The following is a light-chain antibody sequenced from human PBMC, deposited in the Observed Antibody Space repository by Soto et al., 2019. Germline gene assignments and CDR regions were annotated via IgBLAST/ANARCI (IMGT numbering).Light chain of an antibody. J-gene: IGLJ1*01. CDR2: EVT. V-gene: IGLV2-18*02. CDR3: SSYVSTSRYV. Sequence: QSALTQPPSVSGSPGQSVTISCTGTSSDVGKYDRVSWYQQSPGTAPKLIIYEVTTRPSGVPARFSGSKSGNTASLTISGLQAEDEADYYCSSYVSTSRYVFGAGT. CDR1: SSDVGKYDR.